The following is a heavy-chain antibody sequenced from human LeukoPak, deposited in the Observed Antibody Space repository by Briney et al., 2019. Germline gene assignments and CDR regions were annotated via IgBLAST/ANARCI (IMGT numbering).Heavy chain of an antibody. Sequence: PSQTLSLTCTVSGASISSDSYYWSWIRQPAGKGLEWIGRIYSSGNSKYNPALMSRVTISLDTPKNQLSLNLSSVTAADTAVYYCARDMTGSGWNDAFDIWGQGTMVTVSS. V-gene: IGHV4-61*02. J-gene: IGHJ3*02. CDR1: GASISSDSYY. CDR3: ARDMTGSGWNDAFDI. CDR2: IYSSGNS. D-gene: IGHD6-19*01.